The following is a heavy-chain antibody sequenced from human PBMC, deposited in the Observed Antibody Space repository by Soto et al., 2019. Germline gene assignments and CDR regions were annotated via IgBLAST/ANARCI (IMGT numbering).Heavy chain of an antibody. J-gene: IGHJ4*02. Sequence: EVQLLESGGGLVQPGGSLRLSCAASGFTFSSYAMSWVRQAPGKGLEWVSVISGSGGSRYYADSVKGRFTISRDNSKNTLYLQMTSLRAEDTAVYYCAKAGYCTNGVCYLYYFDYWGQGTLVTVSS. D-gene: IGHD2-8*01. CDR2: ISGSGGSR. CDR1: GFTFSSYA. V-gene: IGHV3-23*01. CDR3: AKAGYCTNGVCYLYYFDY.